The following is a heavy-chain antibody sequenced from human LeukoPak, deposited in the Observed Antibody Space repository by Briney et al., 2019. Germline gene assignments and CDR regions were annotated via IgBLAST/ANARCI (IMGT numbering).Heavy chain of an antibody. Sequence: GGSLRLSCAASGFTFSSYWMSWVRQAPGKGLEWVADIKQDGSEKYYVDSVKGRFTISRQNAKNSLFLQMNSLRAEDTALYYCARDAVLRNIAAAGYFDYWGQGTLVTVSS. CDR3: ARDAVLRNIAAAGYFDY. CDR1: GFTFSSYW. CDR2: IKQDGSEK. V-gene: IGHV3-7*03. D-gene: IGHD6-13*01. J-gene: IGHJ4*02.